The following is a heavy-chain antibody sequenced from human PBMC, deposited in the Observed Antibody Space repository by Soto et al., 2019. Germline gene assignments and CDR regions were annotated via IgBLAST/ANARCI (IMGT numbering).Heavy chain of an antibody. V-gene: IGHV4-34*01. D-gene: IGHD5-12*01. CDR2: IKDGGRS. CDR1: GGSLSGYY. CDR3: ARGHEVVVATH. Sequence: QVQLQQWGAGLLKPSETLSLNCAVNGGSLSGYYWSWIRQPPGKGLEWLGEIKDGGRSTSSPSLNSRATISSGTSNNQFSLRLYSVTAADTGVYYCARGHEVVVATHWAPGTLVTVSS. J-gene: IGHJ4*02.